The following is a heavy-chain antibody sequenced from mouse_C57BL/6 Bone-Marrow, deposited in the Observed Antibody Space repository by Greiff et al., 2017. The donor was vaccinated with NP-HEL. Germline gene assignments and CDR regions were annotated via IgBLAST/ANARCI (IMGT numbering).Heavy chain of an antibody. D-gene: IGHD2-10*01. V-gene: IGHV9-3*01. CDR1: GYTFTTYG. J-gene: IGHJ2*01. CDR2: INTYSGVP. Sequence: QVQLQQSGPELKKPGETVKISCKASGYTFTTYGMSWVKQAPGKGLKWMGWINTYSGVPTYADDFKGRFAFSLETSASTAYLQINNLKNEDTATYFCARWEPLLWGQGTTLTVSS. CDR3: ARWEPLL.